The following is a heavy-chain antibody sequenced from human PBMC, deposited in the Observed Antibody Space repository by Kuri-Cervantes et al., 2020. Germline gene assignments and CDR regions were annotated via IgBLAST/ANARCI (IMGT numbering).Heavy chain of an antibody. D-gene: IGHD6-19*01. CDR3: ARTRAVALFIPDY. CDR1: GYTFTSYA. V-gene: IGHV1-2*04. Sequence: ASVKVSCKASGYTFTSYAMNWVRQAPGQGLEWMGWINPNSGGTNYAQKFQGWVTMTRDTSISTAYMELSRLRSDDTAVYYCARTRAVALFIPDYWGQGTLVTVSS. J-gene: IGHJ4*02. CDR2: INPNSGGT.